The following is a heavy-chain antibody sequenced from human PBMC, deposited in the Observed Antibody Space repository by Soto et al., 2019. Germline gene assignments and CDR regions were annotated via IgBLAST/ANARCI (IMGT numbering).Heavy chain of an antibody. CDR1: GLTFGSSA. CDR2: ITPTASAT. Sequence: EVHLVESGGGLIQPGESLRLSCVVSGLTFGSSAMNWVRQTPETGLEWIAFITPTASATYYADSVKGRFTISRDNARTSLYLQTDNLRAEDTAVYYCARGRDHCFDYGSQGTLVTVSS. J-gene: IGHJ4*02. V-gene: IGHV3-48*03. CDR3: ARGRDHCFDY.